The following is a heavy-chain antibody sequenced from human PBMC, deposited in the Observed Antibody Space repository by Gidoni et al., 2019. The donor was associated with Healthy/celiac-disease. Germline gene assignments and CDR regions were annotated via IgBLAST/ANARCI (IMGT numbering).Heavy chain of an antibody. CDR3: ARDRGCSGGSCYRNVPFDP. CDR1: GFTFSSYS. Sequence: VQLVESVGGLVTPGGSLRLSCAASGFTFSSYSMNWVRQAPGKGLEWVSSISSSSSYIYYADSVKGRFTISRDNAKNSLYLQMNSLRAEDTAVYYCARDRGCSGGSCYRNVPFDPWGQGTLVTVSS. J-gene: IGHJ5*02. D-gene: IGHD2-15*01. CDR2: ISSSSSYI. V-gene: IGHV3-21*01.